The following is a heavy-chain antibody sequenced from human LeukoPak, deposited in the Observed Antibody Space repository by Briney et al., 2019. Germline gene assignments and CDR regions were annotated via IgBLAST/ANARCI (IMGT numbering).Heavy chain of an antibody. CDR2: INHSGST. Sequence: SETLSLTCAVYGGSFSGYYWSWIRQPPGKGLEWIGEINHSGSTNYNPSLKSRVTISVDTSKNQFSLKLSSVTAADTAVYYCARILQLVYYLDYWGQGTLVTVSS. CDR1: GGSFSGYY. V-gene: IGHV4-34*01. J-gene: IGHJ4*02. CDR3: ARILQLVYYLDY. D-gene: IGHD6-13*01.